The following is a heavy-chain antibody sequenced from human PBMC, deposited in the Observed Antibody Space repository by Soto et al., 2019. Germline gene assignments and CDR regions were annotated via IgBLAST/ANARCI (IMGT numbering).Heavy chain of an antibody. CDR1: GGSISSHS. J-gene: IGHJ4*02. Sequence: SETLSLTCTVSGGSISSHSWNWIRQSPGRGLEWIGYVYSSGSTIYNPSLESRVTMSVDTSTNQFSLKLNSVTAADTAVYYCTRHEGGAAADRPLDYWGQGTLVPVSS. CDR3: TRHEGGAAADRPLDY. V-gene: IGHV4-59*08. D-gene: IGHD6-13*01. CDR2: VYSSGST.